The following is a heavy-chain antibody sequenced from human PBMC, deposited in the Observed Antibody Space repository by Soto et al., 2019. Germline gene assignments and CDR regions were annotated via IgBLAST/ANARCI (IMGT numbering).Heavy chain of an antibody. D-gene: IGHD3-3*01. Sequence: SETLSLTCTVSGGSISNYFCNWIRQPAGKGLEWIGRIDNSGSTNYNPSLKSRITMSADTSRNQFSLKLNSVTAADTAVYYCARGGQDFWSGPFDYWGQGALVTVS. CDR3: ARGGQDFWSGPFDY. J-gene: IGHJ4*02. V-gene: IGHV4-4*07. CDR2: IDNSGST. CDR1: GGSISNYF.